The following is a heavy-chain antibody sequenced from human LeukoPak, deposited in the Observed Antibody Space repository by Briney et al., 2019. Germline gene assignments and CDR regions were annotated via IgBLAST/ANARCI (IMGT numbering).Heavy chain of an antibody. V-gene: IGHV4-39*01. CDR1: VGSINTPNYY. J-gene: IGHJ6*03. Sequence: SETLSLTCTVSVGSINTPNYYWGWIRQPPGKGLEWIGSIYYSGSTYYNPSLKSRVTISVDTSKNQFSLKLSSVTAADTAVYYCARITPVTYYYYYYMDVWGKGTTVTISS. CDR2: IYYSGST. CDR3: ARITPVTYYYYYYMDV. D-gene: IGHD4-17*01.